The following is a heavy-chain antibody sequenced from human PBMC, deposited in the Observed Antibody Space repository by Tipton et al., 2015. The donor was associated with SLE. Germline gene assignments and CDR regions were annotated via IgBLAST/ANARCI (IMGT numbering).Heavy chain of an antibody. CDR3: ASGILTGNAAFDT. J-gene: IGHJ3*02. Sequence: TLSLTCTVSRGSIRSYYWSWIRQPPGKGLEWIGYIYYDGSTNYNPSLKSRVTMSIDTSKTQFSLRLTSVTAADTAIYYCASGILTGNAAFDTWGPGTMVTVSS. D-gene: IGHD3-9*01. V-gene: IGHV4-59*12. CDR1: RGSIRSYY. CDR2: IYYDGST.